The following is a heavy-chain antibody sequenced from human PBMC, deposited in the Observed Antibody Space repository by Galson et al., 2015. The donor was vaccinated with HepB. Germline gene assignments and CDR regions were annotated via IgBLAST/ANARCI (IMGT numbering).Heavy chain of an antibody. CDR3: ARLEVTSEDIVVVPAALDAFDI. D-gene: IGHD2-2*01. V-gene: IGHV3-30-3*01. Sequence: SLRLSCAASGFTFSSYAMHWVRQAPGKGLEWVAVISYDGSNKYYADSVKGRFTISRDNSKNTLYLQMNSLRAEDTAVYYCARLEVTSEDIVVVPAALDAFDIWGQGTMVTVSS. J-gene: IGHJ3*02. CDR1: GFTFSSYA. CDR2: ISYDGSNK.